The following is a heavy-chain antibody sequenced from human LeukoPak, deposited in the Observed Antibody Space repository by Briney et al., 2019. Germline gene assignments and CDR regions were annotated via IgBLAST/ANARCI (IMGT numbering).Heavy chain of an antibody. CDR1: GFTVSSNY. Sequence: PGGSLRLSCAASGFTVSSNYMSWVRQAPGKGLEWVSVIYSGGSTYYAHSVQRRFTISRNNSKKTLYLQMNSLRAENTAVYYCARRGAEEGGPYDYAGLYYFDYWGQGTLVTVSS. V-gene: IGHV3-66*02. CDR3: ARRGAEEGGPYDYAGLYYFDY. D-gene: IGHD4/OR15-4a*01. CDR2: IYSGGST. J-gene: IGHJ4*02.